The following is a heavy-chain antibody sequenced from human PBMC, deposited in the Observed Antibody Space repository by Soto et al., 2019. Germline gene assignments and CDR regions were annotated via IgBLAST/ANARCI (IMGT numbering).Heavy chain of an antibody. CDR1: GGSFSGYY. D-gene: IGHD5-18*01. J-gene: IGHJ6*01. Sequence: TSETLSLTCAVYGGSFSGYYWSWIRQPPGKGLEWIGEINHSGSTNYNPSLKRRVTISVDTSKNQFSLKLTSVTAAATAVYYCARAPAVTARPVYYYYGMDVWGQGTTVTVSS. CDR2: INHSGST. CDR3: ARAPAVTARPVYYYYGMDV. V-gene: IGHV4-34*01.